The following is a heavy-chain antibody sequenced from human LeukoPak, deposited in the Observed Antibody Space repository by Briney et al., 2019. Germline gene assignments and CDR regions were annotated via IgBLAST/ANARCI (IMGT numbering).Heavy chain of an antibody. CDR1: GYTFTSYG. J-gene: IGHJ5*02. CDR3: ARALTYGSGSYLLRFDP. CDR2: ISAYNGNT. V-gene: IGHV1-18*01. D-gene: IGHD3-10*01. Sequence: ASVKVSCKASGYTFTSYGISWVRQAPGQGLEWMGWISAYNGNTNYAQKLQGRVTMTTDTSTSTAYMELRSLRSDDTAVYYCARALTYGSGSYLLRFDPWGQGTLVTVSS.